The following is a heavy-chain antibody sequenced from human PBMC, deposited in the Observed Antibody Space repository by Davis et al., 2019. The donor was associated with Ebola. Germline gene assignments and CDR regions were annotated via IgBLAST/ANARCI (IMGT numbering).Heavy chain of an antibody. J-gene: IGHJ6*02. CDR2: IVVGRGNP. CDR3: AADPVASGLLEWLFYYGTDV. CDR1: GFTFTSSA. Sequence: SVKVSCKASGFTFTSSAVQWVRQARGQRLAWIGWIVVGRGNPHYAQKFQERVTITRDMSTSTAYMELRSLRSEDTAVYYCAADPVASGLLEWLFYYGTDVWGQGTTVTVSS. V-gene: IGHV1-58*01. D-gene: IGHD3-3*01.